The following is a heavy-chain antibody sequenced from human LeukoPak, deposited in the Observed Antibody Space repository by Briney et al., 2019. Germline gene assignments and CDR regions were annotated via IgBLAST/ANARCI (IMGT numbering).Heavy chain of an antibody. D-gene: IGHD6-13*01. CDR2: INPNSGGT. V-gene: IGHV1-2*02. CDR3: ARGGYSSSWYRYYYYMDV. CDR1: GYTFTGYY. J-gene: IGHJ6*03. Sequence: ASVKVSCKASGYTFTGYYMHWVRQAPGQGLEWMGWINPNSGGTNYAQKFQGRVTMTRDTSISTAYMELSRLRSDDTAVYYCARGGYSSSWYRYYYYMDVWGKGTTVTVSS.